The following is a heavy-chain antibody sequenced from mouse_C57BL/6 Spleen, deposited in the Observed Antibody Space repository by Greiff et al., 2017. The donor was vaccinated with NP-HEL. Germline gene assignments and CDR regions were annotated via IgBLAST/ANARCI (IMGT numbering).Heavy chain of an antibody. V-gene: IGHV7-3*01. CDR2: IRNKANGYTT. D-gene: IGHD2-4*01. Sequence: EVKLVESGGGLVQPGGSLSLSCAASGFTFTDYYMSWVRQPPGKALEWLGFIRNKANGYTTEYSASVKGRFTISRDNSQSILYLQMNALRAEDSATYYCARSSLYDYDGVPYYAMDYWGQGTSVTVSS. CDR3: ARSSLYDYDGVPYYAMDY. J-gene: IGHJ4*01. CDR1: GFTFTDYY.